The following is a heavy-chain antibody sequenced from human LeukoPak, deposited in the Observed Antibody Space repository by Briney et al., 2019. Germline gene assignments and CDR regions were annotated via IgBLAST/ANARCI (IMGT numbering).Heavy chain of an antibody. CDR3: ARGRRITSIGYVRPCDY. D-gene: IGHD2-2*01. CDR1: GGSFSGYY. CDR2: INHSGST. V-gene: IGHV4-34*01. J-gene: IGHJ4*02. Sequence: PSETLSLTCAVYGGSFSGYYWSWIRQPPGKGLEWIGEINHSGSTNYNPSLKSRVTISVDTSKNQFSLKLSSVTAADTSVYYCARGRRITSIGYVRPCDYWVQATLVTVYS.